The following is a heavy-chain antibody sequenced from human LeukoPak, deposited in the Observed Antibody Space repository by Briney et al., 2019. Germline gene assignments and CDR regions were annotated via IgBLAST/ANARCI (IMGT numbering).Heavy chain of an antibody. CDR1: AFTLGDFY. V-gene: IGHV3-11*01. J-gene: IGHJ4*02. D-gene: IGHD2-21*02. CDR2: ISNVGLTT. Sequence: SGGSLRLSCTASAFTLGDFYMSWIRQAPGKGLEWIAYISNVGLTTYYAESVKGRFTISRDNAKNSLYLQMNSLRAEDTAVYYCACDFRYLGHDSWGRGTLVTVSS. CDR3: ACDFRYLGHDS.